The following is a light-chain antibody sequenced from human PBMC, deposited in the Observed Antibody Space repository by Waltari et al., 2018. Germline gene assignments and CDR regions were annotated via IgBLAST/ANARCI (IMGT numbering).Light chain of an antibody. CDR2: EVS. CDR1: NSDVGAYYR. Sequence: QSSLTQPPSVSGSPAQSVTISCTGSNSDVGAYYRVPWYQQSPGTAPKVVIYEVSNRPSGVPDRFSGSKSGNTASLTISGLQAEDEADYYCASYTPSSALVFGGGTKVTVL. J-gene: IGLJ2*01. CDR3: ASYTPSSALV. V-gene: IGLV2-18*02.